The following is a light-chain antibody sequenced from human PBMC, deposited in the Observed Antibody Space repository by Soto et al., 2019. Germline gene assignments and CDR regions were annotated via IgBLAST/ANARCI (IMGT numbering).Light chain of an antibody. CDR1: QSVSSSY. Sequence: EIVLTQSPGTLSLSPVERATLSCRASQSVSSSYLAWYQQKPGQAPRLLIYDASSRATGIPDRFSGSGSGTDFTLTISRLEPEDFAVYYCQQYGSSTWTFGQGTKVEIK. J-gene: IGKJ1*01. CDR3: QQYGSSTWT. V-gene: IGKV3-20*01. CDR2: DAS.